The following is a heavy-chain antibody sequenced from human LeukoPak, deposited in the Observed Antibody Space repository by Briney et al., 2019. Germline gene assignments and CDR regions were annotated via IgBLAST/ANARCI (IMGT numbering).Heavy chain of an antibody. CDR1: GGTFSSYA. D-gene: IGHD2-2*01. V-gene: IGHV1-69*05. CDR2: IIPIFGTA. Sequence: SVKVSCKASGGTFSSYAISWVRQAPGQGLEWMGGIIPIFGTANYAQKFQGRVTITTDESTSTAYMELSSLRSEDTAVYYRASGSTSPYYYYYYMDVWGKGTTVTVSS. J-gene: IGHJ6*03. CDR3: ASGSTSPYYYYYYMDV.